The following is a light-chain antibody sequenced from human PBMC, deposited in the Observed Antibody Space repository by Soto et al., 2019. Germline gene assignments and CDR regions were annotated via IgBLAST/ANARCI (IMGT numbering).Light chain of an antibody. CDR3: MQATQYRPYT. CDR2: MIS. J-gene: IGKJ2*01. Sequence: DIVLTQTPLSSPVTLGQPASISCRSSQSLVHSDGNTYLSWLHQRPGQPPRLLIYMISNRFSGXPXRXXGSGAGTDFTLNISRVEAEDVGVYYCMQATQYRPYTFGQGTKLEIK. CDR1: QSLVHSDGNTY. V-gene: IGKV2-24*01.